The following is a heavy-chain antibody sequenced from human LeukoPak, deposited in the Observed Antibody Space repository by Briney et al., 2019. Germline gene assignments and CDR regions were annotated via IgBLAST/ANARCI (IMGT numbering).Heavy chain of an antibody. CDR2: IYYSGST. J-gene: IGHJ3*02. V-gene: IGHV4-30-4*01. Sequence: SETLSLTCTVSGGSISSGDYYWSWTRQPPGKGLEWIGYIYYSGSTYYNPSLKSRVTISVDTSKNQFSLKLSSVTAADTAVYYCARAPLGYCSSTSCPDSFDIWGQGTMVTVSS. CDR1: GGSISSGDYY. D-gene: IGHD2-2*01. CDR3: ARAPLGYCSSTSCPDSFDI.